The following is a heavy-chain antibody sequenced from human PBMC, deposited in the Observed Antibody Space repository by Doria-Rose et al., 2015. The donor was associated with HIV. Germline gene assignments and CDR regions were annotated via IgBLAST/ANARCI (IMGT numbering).Heavy chain of an antibody. CDR2: ISSSSEYI. V-gene: IGHV3-21*03. D-gene: IGHD3-22*01. CDR3: ARDHYDSGGYYRD. J-gene: IGHJ4*02. CDR1: GFTFSRYS. Sequence: VQLVQSGGGLVNPGGSLRLSCAASGFTFSRYSMNWVRQAPGKGLEWVSSISSSSEYIYYVDSVQGRFTISRDNAKNSVYLQMNSLRTEDTAVYYRARDHYDSGGYYRDWGQGTLVTVSS.